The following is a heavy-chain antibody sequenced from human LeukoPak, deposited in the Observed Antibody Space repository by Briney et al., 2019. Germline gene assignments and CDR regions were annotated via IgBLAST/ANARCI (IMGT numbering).Heavy chain of an antibody. Sequence: GGSLRLSCAASGFTFSSYAMSWVRQAPGKGLEWVSAISGSGGSTYYADSVKGRFTISRDNSKNTLYLQMNSLRAEDTAVYHCARDPAMVVGMDVRGQGTTVTVSS. CDR2: ISGSGGST. CDR1: GFTFSSYA. V-gene: IGHV3-23*01. D-gene: IGHD5-18*01. CDR3: ARDPAMVVGMDV. J-gene: IGHJ6*02.